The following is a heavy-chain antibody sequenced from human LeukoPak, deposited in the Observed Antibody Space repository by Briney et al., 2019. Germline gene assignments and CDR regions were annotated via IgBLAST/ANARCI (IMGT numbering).Heavy chain of an antibody. Sequence: GGSLRLSCATSGFTFSSYAMSWVRQAPGKGLEWVSAISGSGFTYYADSVKGRFTISRDNSKNTLYLQMNSLRAEDTAVYYCARGLYSSSPWGQGTLVAVSS. CDR3: ARGLYSSSP. CDR2: ISGSGFT. CDR1: GFTFSSYA. J-gene: IGHJ4*02. V-gene: IGHV3-23*01. D-gene: IGHD6-6*01.